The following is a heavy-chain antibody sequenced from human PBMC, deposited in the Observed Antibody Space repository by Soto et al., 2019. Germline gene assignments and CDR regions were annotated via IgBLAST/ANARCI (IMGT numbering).Heavy chain of an antibody. J-gene: IGHJ3*02. CDR1: GGSISSSSYY. D-gene: IGHD2-2*01. Sequence: SETLSLTCTVSGGSISSSSYYWGWIRQPPGKGLEWIGSIYYSGNTYYNPSLKSRVTISVDTSKNQFSLKLSSVTAADTAVYYCARNVVLPAPAAFDIWGQGTMVTVSS. CDR3: ARNVVLPAPAAFDI. V-gene: IGHV4-39*01. CDR2: IYYSGNT.